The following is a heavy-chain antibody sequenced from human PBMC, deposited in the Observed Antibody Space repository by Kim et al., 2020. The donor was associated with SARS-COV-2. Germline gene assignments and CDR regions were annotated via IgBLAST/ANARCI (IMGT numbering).Heavy chain of an antibody. CDR3: VRGYAGARIDFLGYG. CDR2: ISRNSDST. Sequence: GGSLRLSCAASGFTFGDYAMSWVRQAPGKGLEWVSGISRNSDSTGYADSVKGRLTISRDNAKSTLYLQMKSLRADDTAVYYCVRGYAGARIDFLGYG. CDR1: GFTFGDYA. D-gene: IGHD3-16*01. V-gene: IGHV3-20*04. J-gene: IGHJ6*01.